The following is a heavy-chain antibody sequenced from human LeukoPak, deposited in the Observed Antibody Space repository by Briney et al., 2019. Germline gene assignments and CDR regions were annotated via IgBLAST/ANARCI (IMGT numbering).Heavy chain of an antibody. CDR3: ARRPRTVPVPYFDY. Sequence: PSETLSLTCTVSGGFISSSSYYWGWIRQPPGKGLEWIGSIYYSGSTYYNPSLKSRVTISVDTSKNQFSLKLSSVTAADTAVYYCARRPRTVPVPYFDYWGQGTLVTVSS. D-gene: IGHD2-2*01. J-gene: IGHJ4*02. CDR1: GGFISSSSYY. CDR2: IYYSGST. V-gene: IGHV4-39*01.